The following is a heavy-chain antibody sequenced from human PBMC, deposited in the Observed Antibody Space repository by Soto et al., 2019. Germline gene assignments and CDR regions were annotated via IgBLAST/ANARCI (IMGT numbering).Heavy chain of an antibody. CDR3: ALGVIMFSFLGAQCFDP. CDR1: GYTFTSYG. J-gene: IGHJ5*02. Sequence: ASVKVSCKASGYTFTSYGISWVRQAPGQGLEWMGWISAYNGNTNYAQKLQGRVTMTTDTSTSTAYMALRSLRSDDTAVYYCALGVIMFSFLGAQCFDPWGQGILVTVS. V-gene: IGHV1-18*01. D-gene: IGHD3-16*01. CDR2: ISAYNGNT.